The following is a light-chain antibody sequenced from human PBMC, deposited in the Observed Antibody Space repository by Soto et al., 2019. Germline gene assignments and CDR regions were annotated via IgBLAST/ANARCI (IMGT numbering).Light chain of an antibody. Sequence: PGERATLSCRASQSVSTYLAWYQQKPGQAPRLLIYDASNRATGIPARFSGSGSGTDFTLTISSLEPEDFAVYYCQQRSNWLTFGGGTKVEIK. V-gene: IGKV3-11*01. CDR2: DAS. J-gene: IGKJ4*01. CDR3: QQRSNWLT. CDR1: QSVSTY.